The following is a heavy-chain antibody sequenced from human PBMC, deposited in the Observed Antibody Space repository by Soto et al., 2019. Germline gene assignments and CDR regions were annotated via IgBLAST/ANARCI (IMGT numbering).Heavy chain of an antibody. D-gene: IGHD3-3*01. V-gene: IGHV4-30-4*01. Sequence: PSETLSLTCTVSGGSISSGDYYWSWIRQPPGKGLEWIGYIYYSGSTYYNPSLKSRVTISVDTSKNQFSLKLSSVTAADTAVYYCARYSVVIMSDYYYYYGMDVWGQGTTVTVSS. CDR2: IYYSGST. J-gene: IGHJ6*02. CDR1: GGSISSGDYY. CDR3: ARYSVVIMSDYYYYYGMDV.